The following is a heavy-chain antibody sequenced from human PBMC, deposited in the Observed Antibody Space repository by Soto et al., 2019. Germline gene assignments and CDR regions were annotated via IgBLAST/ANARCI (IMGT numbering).Heavy chain of an antibody. CDR1: GFTFSSYA. J-gene: IGHJ4*02. V-gene: IGHV3-23*01. CDR2: ISGSGGST. D-gene: IGHD2-21*01. Sequence: PGGSLRLSCAASGFTFSSYAMSWVRQAPGKGLEWVSAISGSGGSTYYADSVKGRFTISRDNSKNTLYLQMNSLRAEDTAVYYCAKETRGRDGYPYYFDYWGQGTLVTVSS. CDR3: AKETRGRDGYPYYFDY.